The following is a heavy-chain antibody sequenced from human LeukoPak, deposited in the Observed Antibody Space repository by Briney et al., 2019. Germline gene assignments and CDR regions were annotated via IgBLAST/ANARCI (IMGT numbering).Heavy chain of an antibody. J-gene: IGHJ4*02. CDR3: TRDQMNY. D-gene: IGHD5-24*01. CDR1: EFTVSRNY. V-gene: IGHV3-53*01. Sequence: GGSLRLSCTAYEFTVSRNYMLWVRQAPGKGLEWVSLIFSNGDTHYADSVKGRFTISRDTSKNTVSLQMNSLRVEDTAMYYCTRDQMNYWGQGTLVTVSS. CDR2: IFSNGDT.